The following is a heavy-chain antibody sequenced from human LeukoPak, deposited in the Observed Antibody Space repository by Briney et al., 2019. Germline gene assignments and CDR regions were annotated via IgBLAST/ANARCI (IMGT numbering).Heavy chain of an antibody. D-gene: IGHD3-10*01. CDR1: GGSISSYY. J-gene: IGHJ6*02. CDR2: IYYSGST. CDR3: ARRVPYYGSGSYQYYYGMDV. Sequence: SETLSLTCTVSGGSISSYYWSWIRQPPRKGLEWSGYIYYSGSTNYNPSLKSRVTISVDTSKNQFSLKLSSVTAADTAVYYCARRVPYYGSGSYQYYYGMDVWGQGTTVTVSS. V-gene: IGHV4-59*08.